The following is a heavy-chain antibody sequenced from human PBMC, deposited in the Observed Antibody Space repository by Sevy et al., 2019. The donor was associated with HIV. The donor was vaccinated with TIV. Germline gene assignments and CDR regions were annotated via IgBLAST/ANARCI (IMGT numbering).Heavy chain of an antibody. CDR1: GGSISSSSYY. CDR2: IYYSGST. V-gene: IGHV4-39*01. CDR3: AGHESVGFDY. J-gene: IGHJ4*02. Sequence: SETLSLTCTVSGGSISSSSYYWGWIRQPQGKGRDWFGSIYYSGSTYYNPSLKRRVTISVDTSKNQCSLKLSSVTAADTAVYYCAGHESVGFDYWGQGTLVTVSS.